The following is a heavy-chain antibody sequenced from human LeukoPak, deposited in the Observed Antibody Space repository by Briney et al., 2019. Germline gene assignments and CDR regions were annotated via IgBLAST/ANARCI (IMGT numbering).Heavy chain of an antibody. D-gene: IGHD6-13*01. V-gene: IGHV3-7*01. J-gene: IGHJ6*02. CDR2: IKQDGSEK. CDR1: GFTFSSYW. CDR3: ARDYLTYSSSWSYYYYYGMDV. Sequence: PGGSLRLSCAASGFTFSSYWMSWVRQAPGKGLEWVANIKQDGSEKYYVDSVKGRFTISRDNAKNSLYLQMNSLRAEDTAVYYCARDYLTYSSSWSYYYYYGMDVWGQGTTVTVSS.